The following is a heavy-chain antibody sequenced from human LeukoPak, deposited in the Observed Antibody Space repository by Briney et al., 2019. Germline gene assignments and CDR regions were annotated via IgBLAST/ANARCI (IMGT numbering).Heavy chain of an antibody. V-gene: IGHV4-4*07. CDR1: GGSISSYY. J-gene: IGHJ3*02. Sequence: SETLSLTCTVSGGSISSYYWSWIRQPAGKGLEWIGRIHTSGSTNYNPSPKSRVTMSVDTSKNQFSLKLSSVTAADTAVYYCARATFTMTRNAFDIWGQGTMVTVSS. D-gene: IGHD3-22*01. CDR2: IHTSGST. CDR3: ARATFTMTRNAFDI.